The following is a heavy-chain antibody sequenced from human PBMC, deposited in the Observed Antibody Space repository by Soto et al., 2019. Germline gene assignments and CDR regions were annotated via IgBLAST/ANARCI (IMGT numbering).Heavy chain of an antibody. CDR2: ISAYNGNT. D-gene: IGHD2-15*01. J-gene: IGHJ4*02. Sequence: GASVKVSCKASGYTFTSYGISWVRQAPGQGLEWMGWISAYNGNTNYAQKLQGRVTMTTDTSTSTAYMELRGLRSDDTAVYYCARDIVVVVAALYFDYWGQGTLVTVSS. V-gene: IGHV1-18*01. CDR3: ARDIVVVVAALYFDY. CDR1: GYTFTSYG.